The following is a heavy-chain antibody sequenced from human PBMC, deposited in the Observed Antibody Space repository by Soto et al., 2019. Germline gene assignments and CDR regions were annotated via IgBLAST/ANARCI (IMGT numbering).Heavy chain of an antibody. V-gene: IGHV1-69*01. CDR1: GGTFSSYA. CDR2: IIPIFGTA. J-gene: IGHJ5*02. Sequence: QVQLVQSGAEVKKPGSSVKVSCKASGGTFSSYAISWVRQAPGQGLEWMGGIIPIFGTANYAQKFQGRVTITADESTSTAYMELSSLRSEDTAVYYCARDRGSDSSSWFGRGPNWFDPWGQGTLVTGSS. D-gene: IGHD6-13*01. CDR3: ARDRGSDSSSWFGRGPNWFDP.